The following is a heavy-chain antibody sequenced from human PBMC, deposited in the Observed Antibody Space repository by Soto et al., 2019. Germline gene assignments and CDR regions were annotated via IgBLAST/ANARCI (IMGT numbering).Heavy chain of an antibody. CDR2: IKPDGSDT. D-gene: IGHD6-13*01. V-gene: IGHV3-7*01. CDR1: GFTFSSYW. J-gene: IGHJ5*02. Sequence: GGSLRLSCAASGFTFSSYWITWVRQAPGKGLKFLGTIKPDGSDTYNVESVKGRVTCSRDNAKKSLYLQMNGPRAEDTAVYYCARHPERIAHIGWFDPWGQGTLVTVSS. CDR3: ARHPERIAHIGWFDP.